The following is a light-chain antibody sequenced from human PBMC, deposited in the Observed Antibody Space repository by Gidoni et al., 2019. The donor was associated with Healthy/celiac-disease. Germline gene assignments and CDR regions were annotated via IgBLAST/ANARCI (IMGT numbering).Light chain of an antibody. Sequence: QSALTQPASVSGSPGQSITISCTGTSSDVGGYNYVSWYQQHPGKAPKLMIYEVSNRPSGVSNRFPGSKSGNTASLTISGLQAEDEADYYCSSYTSSSPWVFGGGTKLTVL. CDR1: SSDVGGYNY. CDR2: EVS. J-gene: IGLJ2*01. CDR3: SSYTSSSPWV. V-gene: IGLV2-14*01.